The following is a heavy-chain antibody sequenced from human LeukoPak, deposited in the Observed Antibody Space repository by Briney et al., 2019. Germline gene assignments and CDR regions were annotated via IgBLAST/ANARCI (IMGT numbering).Heavy chain of an antibody. J-gene: IGHJ3*02. CDR1: GYTFRDYY. V-gene: IGHV1-2*02. Sequence: SVKVSCNASGYTFRDYYLHWVRHDRGHGLEWMGGINAHSGGTHYAQKFQGRVTMTRDTSISTDYMELSSLKSDDTAVYFCAREIVATIGGAFDIWGQGTMVSVSS. D-gene: IGHD5-12*01. CDR2: INAHSGGT. CDR3: AREIVATIGGAFDI.